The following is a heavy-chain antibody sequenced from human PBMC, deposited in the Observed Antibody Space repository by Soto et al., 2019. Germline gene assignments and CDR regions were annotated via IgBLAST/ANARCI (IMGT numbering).Heavy chain of an antibody. Sequence: EVQLVESGGGLIQPGGSLRLSCAASGFTVSSNYMSWVRQAPGKGLEWVSVIYSGGSTYYADSVKGRFTISRDNSKNTLYLQTNSLRAEDTAVYYCAREGSSEGGHYGMDVWGQGTTVTVSS. CDR1: GFTVSSNY. D-gene: IGHD6-25*01. V-gene: IGHV3-53*01. CDR2: IYSGGST. CDR3: AREGSSEGGHYGMDV. J-gene: IGHJ6*02.